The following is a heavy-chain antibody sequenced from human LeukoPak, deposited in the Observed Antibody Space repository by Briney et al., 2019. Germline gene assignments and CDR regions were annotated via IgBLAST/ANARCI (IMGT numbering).Heavy chain of an antibody. J-gene: IGHJ4*02. CDR1: GYTFTGYY. Sequence: ASVKVSCKASGYTFTGYYMHWVRQAPGQGLEWMGWINPNHGGTNYAQKFQGRVTMTRDTSISTAYMELSRLRSDDTAVYYCARSQYCSGGSCYRFVFDYWGQGTLVTVSS. V-gene: IGHV1-2*02. CDR3: ARSQYCSGGSCYRFVFDY. D-gene: IGHD2-15*01. CDR2: INPNHGGT.